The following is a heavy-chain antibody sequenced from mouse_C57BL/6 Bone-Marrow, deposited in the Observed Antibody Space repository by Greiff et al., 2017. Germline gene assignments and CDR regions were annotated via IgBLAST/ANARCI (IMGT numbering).Heavy chain of an antibody. Sequence: QVQLQQPGAELVKPGASVKVSCKASGYTFTSYWMHWLKQRPGQGLEWIGRLHPSDSDTNYNQKFKGKATLTVDKSSSTAYMQLSSLTSEDSAVYYCAMVNYYGSSYSYWGQGTTRTVSS. J-gene: IGHJ2*01. D-gene: IGHD1-1*01. CDR2: LHPSDSDT. V-gene: IGHV1-74*01. CDR1: GYTFTSYW. CDR3: AMVNYYGSSYSY.